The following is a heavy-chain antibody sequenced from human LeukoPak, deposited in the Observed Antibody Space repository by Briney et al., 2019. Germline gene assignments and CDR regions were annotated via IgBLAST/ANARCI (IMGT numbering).Heavy chain of an antibody. CDR3: ARDPNWNDVSHFDY. D-gene: IGHD1-20*01. Sequence: GASLRLSCAASGFTFNSYAMHWVRQAPGKGLEWVAVISYDGSNKYYADSVKGRFTISRDNSKNTLYVQMNSLRAEDTAVYYCARDPNWNDVSHFDYWGQGTLVTVSS. V-gene: IGHV3-30*04. CDR2: ISYDGSNK. CDR1: GFTFNSYA. J-gene: IGHJ4*02.